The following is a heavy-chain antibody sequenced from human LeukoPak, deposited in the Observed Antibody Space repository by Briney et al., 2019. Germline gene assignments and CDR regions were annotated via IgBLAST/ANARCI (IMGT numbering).Heavy chain of an antibody. CDR1: GGSFSGYY. CDR3: ARGSLPAATTLYDY. D-gene: IGHD2-2*01. CDR2: INHSGST. Sequence: SETLSLTCAVYGGSFSGYYWSWIRQPPGKGLEWIGEINHSGSTNYNPSLKSRVTISVDTSKNQFSLKLSSVTAADTAVYYCARGSLPAATTLYDYWGQGTLVTVSS. V-gene: IGHV4-34*01. J-gene: IGHJ4*02.